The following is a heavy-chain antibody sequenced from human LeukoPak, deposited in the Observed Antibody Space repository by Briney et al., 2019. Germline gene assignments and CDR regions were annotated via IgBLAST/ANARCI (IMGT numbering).Heavy chain of an antibody. Sequence: SETLSLTCSVSGGSISSYYWNWIRQPPGKGLEGIGYIYDSGSTNHNPSLKSRVTISVDTSKNQFSLKLSSVTAADTAVYYCARDEGPYCTSTSCYDYFQHWGQGTLVTVSS. CDR1: GGSISSYY. V-gene: IGHV4-59*01. J-gene: IGHJ1*01. D-gene: IGHD2-2*01. CDR2: IYDSGST. CDR3: ARDEGPYCTSTSCYDYFQH.